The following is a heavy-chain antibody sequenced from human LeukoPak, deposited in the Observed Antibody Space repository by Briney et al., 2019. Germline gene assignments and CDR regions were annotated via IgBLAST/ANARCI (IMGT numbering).Heavy chain of an antibody. CDR3: ARVPRRGDRFDP. D-gene: IGHD2-2*01. CDR2: MNPNSGNT. Sequence: GASVKVSCKASGGTFSSYAISWVRQATGQGLEWMGWMNPNSGNTGYAQKLQGRVTMTRNTSISTAYMELSSLTSEDTAVYYCARVPRRGDRFDPWGQGTLVTVSS. V-gene: IGHV1-8*02. J-gene: IGHJ5*02. CDR1: GGTFSSYA.